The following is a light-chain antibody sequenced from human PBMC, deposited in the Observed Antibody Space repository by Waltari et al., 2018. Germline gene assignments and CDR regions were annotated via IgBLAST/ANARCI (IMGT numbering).Light chain of an antibody. V-gene: IGKV3-20*01. CDR2: RAS. J-gene: IGKJ3*01. Sequence: ELVLTQSPGTLSLSAGERATLSCRASQSVNNYLAWFQQKPGQAPRLLIHRASSKATGIPDRISGSGSGTDFTLTSSGLEPQDFVVYYCQQYSSSPLPFGPATKVDIK. CDR1: QSVNNY. CDR3: QQYSSSPLP.